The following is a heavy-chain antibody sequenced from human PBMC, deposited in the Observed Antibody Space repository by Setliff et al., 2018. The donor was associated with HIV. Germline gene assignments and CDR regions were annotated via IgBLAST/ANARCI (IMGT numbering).Heavy chain of an antibody. CDR1: GGSFSGYC. V-gene: IGHV4-34*01. D-gene: IGHD3-10*01. J-gene: IGHJ6*03. Sequence: SETLSLTCAVYGGSFSGYCWFWIRQPPGKGLEWIGEINHSGSTNYNPSLKSRVTISVDTSKNQFSLKLSSVTAADTAVYYCARGPRYGSGNYYYYYYYMDVWGKGTTVTVSS. CDR3: ARGPRYGSGNYYYYYYYMDV. CDR2: INHSGST.